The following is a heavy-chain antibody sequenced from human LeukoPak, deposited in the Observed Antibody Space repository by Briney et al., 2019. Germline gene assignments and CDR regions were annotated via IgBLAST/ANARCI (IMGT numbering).Heavy chain of an antibody. CDR3: ARRFDS. J-gene: IGHJ4*02. V-gene: IGHV4-39*01. CDR2: IYYRGTT. CDR1: GGSISSSSHF. Sequence: SETLSLTCTVSGGSISSSSHFWGWIRQPPGKGLEWIGTIYYRGTTYYNQSLKSRVTISVDTSKNQFSLKLSSVTAADTAVYYCARRFDSWGQGTLVTVSS.